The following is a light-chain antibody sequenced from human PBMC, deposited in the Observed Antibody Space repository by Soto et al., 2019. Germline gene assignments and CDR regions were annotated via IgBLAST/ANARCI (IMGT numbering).Light chain of an antibody. V-gene: IGKV3-15*01. CDR3: QQYNNWPPFT. Sequence: ELVMTQSPVTLSVSPGERATLSCRASQSVSNNLAWYQQKPGQAPSLLIYGASTRATGIPARFSGSGSGTEFTLTISSLQSEDFAVYYCQQYNNWPPFTFGNGTRLEIK. CDR2: GAS. J-gene: IGKJ5*01. CDR1: QSVSNN.